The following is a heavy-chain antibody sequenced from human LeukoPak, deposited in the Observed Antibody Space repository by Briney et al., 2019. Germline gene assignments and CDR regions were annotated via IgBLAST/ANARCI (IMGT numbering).Heavy chain of an antibody. J-gene: IGHJ4*02. CDR3: VRHISANTGSFDS. CDR1: DGSVSSGTYY. Sequence: SETLSLTCTISDGSVSSGTYYWGWIRQSPGKGLEWIGSIHYSGSSYYNPSLKSRAAIFVDTSRDQVSMDLSYVTAADTALYYCVRHISANTGSFDSCGQGTLVTASS. V-gene: IGHV4-39*01. CDR2: IHYSGSS.